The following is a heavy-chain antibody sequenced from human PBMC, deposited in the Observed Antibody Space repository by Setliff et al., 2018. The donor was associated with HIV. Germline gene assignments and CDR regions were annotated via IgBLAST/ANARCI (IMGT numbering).Heavy chain of an antibody. CDR1: GGSISSYY. Sequence: SETLSLTCTVSGGSISSYYWSWIRQHPGKGLEWIAYIYYSGITNYNPSLKSRVTISLDRSKNQFSLKLTSVTAADTAVYFCARRPMVRGFGRYYFDYWGQGTLVTVSS. CDR3: ARRPMVRGFGRYYFDY. V-gene: IGHV4-59*08. D-gene: IGHD3-10*01. CDR2: IYYSGIT. J-gene: IGHJ4*02.